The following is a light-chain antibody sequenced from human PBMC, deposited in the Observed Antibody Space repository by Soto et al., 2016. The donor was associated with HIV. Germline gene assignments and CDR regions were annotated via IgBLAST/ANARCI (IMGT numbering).Light chain of an antibody. J-gene: IGLJ1*01. CDR3: QVWDPTSDHPYV. V-gene: IGLV3-21*03. CDR2: DDS. Sequence: SYELTQPPSVSVAPGKTAKITCGGNNIGSKNVHWYQQKPGQAPVLVVSDDSDRRSGIPERFSGSNSGNTATLPISRVEAGDEADYYCQVWDPTSDHPYVFGTGTQISVL. CDR1: NIGSKN.